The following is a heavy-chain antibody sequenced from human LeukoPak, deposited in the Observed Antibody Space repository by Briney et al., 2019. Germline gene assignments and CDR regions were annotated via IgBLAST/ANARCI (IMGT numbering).Heavy chain of an antibody. CDR1: GGSISSGDYY. J-gene: IGHJ4*02. Sequence: SQTLSLTCTVSGGSISSGDYYWSWIRQPPGKGLEWIGYIYYSGSSYYNPSLKSRLTIPVDTSKNQFSLKLSSVTAADTAVYYCARGVGSSWYGDWGQGTLVTVSS. V-gene: IGHV4-30-4*01. CDR2: IYYSGSS. D-gene: IGHD6-13*01. CDR3: ARGVGSSWYGD.